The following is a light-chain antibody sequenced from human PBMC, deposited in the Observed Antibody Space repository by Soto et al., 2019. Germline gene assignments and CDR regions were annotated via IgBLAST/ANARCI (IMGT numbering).Light chain of an antibody. Sequence: DIQMTQSPSTLSGSVGDRVTITCRASQTISSWLAWYQQKPGKAPKLLIYKASSLESGVPSRFSGSGSGTEFTLTISSLQPDDFATYYCLQDYNYPWTFGQGTKVDI. J-gene: IGKJ1*01. CDR3: LQDYNYPWT. CDR1: QTISSW. V-gene: IGKV1-5*03. CDR2: KAS.